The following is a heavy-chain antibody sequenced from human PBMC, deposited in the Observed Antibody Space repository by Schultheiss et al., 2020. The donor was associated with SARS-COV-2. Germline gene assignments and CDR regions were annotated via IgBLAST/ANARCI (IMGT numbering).Heavy chain of an antibody. CDR3: ARGPSGMDV. CDR1: GYTFTYYA. J-gene: IGHJ6*02. CDR2: INAGNGDT. V-gene: IGHV1-3*01. Sequence: ASVKVSCKASGYTFTYYAIHWVRQAPGQRPEWMGWINAGNGDTKYSQKFQGRITITRDTSASTLYMELSSLRSEDTAVYYCARGPSGMDVWGQGTTVTVSS.